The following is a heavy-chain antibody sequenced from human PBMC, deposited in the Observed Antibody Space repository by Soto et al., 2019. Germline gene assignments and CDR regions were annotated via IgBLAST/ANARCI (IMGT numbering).Heavy chain of an antibody. CDR3: AKDRIYYYGSGSLWYLDY. V-gene: IGHV3-23*01. CDR2: ISGSGDRT. D-gene: IGHD3-10*01. J-gene: IGHJ4*02. Sequence: EVQLLQSGGDLVQPGGSLRLSCAASGFTFSAYAMSWVRQAPGKGLEWVSAISGSGDRTYYADSVKGRFTISSDSSDNTLSLQMNSMRAEAPAIYYCAKDRIYYYGSGSLWYLDYRRQGTLVIVSS. CDR1: GFTFSAYA.